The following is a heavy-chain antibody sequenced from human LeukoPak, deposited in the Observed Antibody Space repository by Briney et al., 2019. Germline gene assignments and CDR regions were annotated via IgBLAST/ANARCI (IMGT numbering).Heavy chain of an antibody. CDR2: INPNSGGT. V-gene: IGHV1-2*06. J-gene: IGHJ6*03. CDR3: ARVGGDRSYYYMDV. Sequence: ASLKVSSKASGYTFTGYYMHWVRQAPGQGLEWMGRINPNSGGTNSAQKFQGRVTMTRDTSISTAYMELSRLRSDDTAVYYCARVGGDRSYYYMDVWGKGTTVTVSS. D-gene: IGHD2-21*01. CDR1: GYTFTGYY.